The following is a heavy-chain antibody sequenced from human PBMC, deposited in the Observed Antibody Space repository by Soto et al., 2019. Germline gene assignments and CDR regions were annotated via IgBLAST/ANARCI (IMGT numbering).Heavy chain of an antibody. J-gene: IGHJ5*02. Sequence: SETLSLTCTVSGGSISNYYWSWIRPPPGKGLEWIGYIYYSGSTYYNPSLKSRVTISVDTSKNQFSLKLSSVTAADTAVYYCAGIQSKRLSGLDPWGQGTLVTVSS. CDR3: AGIQSKRLSGLDP. CDR2: IYYSGST. D-gene: IGHD5-18*01. V-gene: IGHV4-59*06. CDR1: GGSISNYY.